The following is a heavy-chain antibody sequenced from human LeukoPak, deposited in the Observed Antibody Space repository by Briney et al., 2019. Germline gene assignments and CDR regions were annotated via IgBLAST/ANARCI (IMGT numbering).Heavy chain of an antibody. V-gene: IGHV3-48*01. Sequence: GGSLRLSCAASGFTFSSYSMNWVREAPGKGVEWVSYISSSSSTIHYADSVKGRFTISRDNAKNSLYLQMNSLRAEDTAVYYCCSYSSNWSLGYWGQGTLVTVSS. J-gene: IGHJ4*02. CDR3: CSYSSNWSLGY. CDR1: GFTFSSYS. D-gene: IGHD6-13*01. CDR2: ISSSSSTI.